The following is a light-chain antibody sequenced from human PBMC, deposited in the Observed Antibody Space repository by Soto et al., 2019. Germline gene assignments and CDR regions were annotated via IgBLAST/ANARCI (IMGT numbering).Light chain of an antibody. CDR3: QQYNSYAYT. J-gene: IGKJ2*01. CDR1: QSISSW. Sequence: DIQMPQYPCTLSESVGDRVTITCRASQSISSWLAWYQQKPGKAPKLLIYDASSLESGVPSRFSGSGSGTEFTLTISSLQPDDFATYYCQQYNSYAYTFGQGTKREIK. V-gene: IGKV1-5*01. CDR2: DAS.